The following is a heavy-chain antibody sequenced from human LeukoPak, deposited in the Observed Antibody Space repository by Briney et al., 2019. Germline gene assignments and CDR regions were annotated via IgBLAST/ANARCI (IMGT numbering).Heavy chain of an antibody. V-gene: IGHV1-8*01. CDR3: ARHSPNPDY. CDR1: GYSFTSYD. Sequence: ASVKVSCRASGYSFTSYDINWVRQAPGQGLEWMGWVTPNSGNTGYAQKFQGRVTMTSDTSTRTAYMELSSLTSEDAAVYYCARHSPNPDYWGQGTLVTVSS. CDR2: VTPNSGNT. D-gene: IGHD2-21*01. J-gene: IGHJ4*02.